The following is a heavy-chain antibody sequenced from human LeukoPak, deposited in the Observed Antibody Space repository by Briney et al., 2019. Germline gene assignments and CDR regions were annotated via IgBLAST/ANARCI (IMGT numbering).Heavy chain of an antibody. CDR1: GFTFSSYS. CDR3: ARETYCTSTTCPIGDHFDY. Sequence: GGSLRLSCAASGFTFSSYSMNWVRQAPGEGLEWVPSISSSSNYIYYVDSLKGRFTISRDNAKNSLYLQMNSLRAEDTAVYYCARETYCTSTTCPIGDHFDYWGQGTLVTVSS. V-gene: IGHV3-21*01. J-gene: IGHJ4*02. CDR2: ISSSSNYI. D-gene: IGHD2-2*01.